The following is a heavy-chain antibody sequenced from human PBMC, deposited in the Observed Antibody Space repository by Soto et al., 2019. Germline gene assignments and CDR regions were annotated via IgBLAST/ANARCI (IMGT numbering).Heavy chain of an antibody. V-gene: IGHV3-23*01. CDR1: GFTFSSYA. J-gene: IGHJ6*02. D-gene: IGHD3-22*01. CDR3: AKGYYDSSGYYYYYGMDV. CDR2: ISGSGGST. Sequence: EVQLLESGGGLVQPGGSLRLSCAASGFTFSSYAMSWVRQAPGKGLEWVSAISGSGGSTYYADSVKGRFTISRDNSKNTLYLQMNSLRAEDTAVYYCAKGYYDSSGYYYYYGMDVWGQGTTVTVSS.